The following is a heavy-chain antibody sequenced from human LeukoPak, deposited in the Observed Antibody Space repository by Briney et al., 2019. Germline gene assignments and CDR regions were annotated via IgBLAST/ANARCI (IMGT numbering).Heavy chain of an antibody. D-gene: IGHD6-13*01. CDR2: ISGYNGIT. V-gene: IGHV1-18*04. Sequence: ASVKVSCKASGYTFTGYYMHWVRQAPGQGLEWMGWISGYNGITNHAQNLQGRVTMTTDTSTSTGYMELRSLRSDDTAVYYCARDVQVAAAGMTYYHYGMDVWGQGTTVTVSS. CDR3: ARDVQVAAAGMTYYHYGMDV. CDR1: GYTFTGYY. J-gene: IGHJ6*02.